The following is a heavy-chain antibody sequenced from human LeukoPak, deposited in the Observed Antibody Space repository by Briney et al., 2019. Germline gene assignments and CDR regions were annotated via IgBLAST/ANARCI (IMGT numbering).Heavy chain of an antibody. CDR1: GYTFTNYG. CDR2: ISAYNGNT. Sequence: ASVKVSCKTSGYTFTNYGISWVRQAPGLGLEWMGWISAYNGNTNYAQKVQGRVTMTTDTSTSTAYMELRSLRFDDTAVYYCARTLMQFDYWGQGTLVTVSS. CDR3: ARTLMQFDY. V-gene: IGHV1-18*01. J-gene: IGHJ4*02.